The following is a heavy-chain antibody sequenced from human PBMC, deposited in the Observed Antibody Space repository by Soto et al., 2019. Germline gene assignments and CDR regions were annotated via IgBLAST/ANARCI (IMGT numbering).Heavy chain of an antibody. CDR1: GFTFSSYS. V-gene: IGHV3-21*01. CDR3: ARDGGWEYPVDY. J-gene: IGHJ4*02. CDR2: ISSSSSYI. D-gene: IGHD1-26*01. Sequence: GGSLRLSCAASGFTFSSYSMNWVRQAPGKGLEWVSSISSSSSYIYYADSVKGRFTISRDNAKNSLYLQMNSLRAEDTAVYYCARDGGWEYPVDYWGQGTLVTVSS.